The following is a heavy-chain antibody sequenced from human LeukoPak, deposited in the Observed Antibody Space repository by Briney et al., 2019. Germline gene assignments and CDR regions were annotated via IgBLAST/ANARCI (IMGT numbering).Heavy chain of an antibody. CDR2: ISYDGTNK. CDR3: SRGSVSSTRGWFDP. CDR1: GFTFSDNA. V-gene: IGHV3-30-3*01. J-gene: IGHJ5*02. Sequence: QPGGSLRPSCAASGFTFSDNAMHWVRQAPGKGLEWVAVISYDGTNKYYADSVKGRFTISRDNSKNTLYLQMSSLRAEDTSIYYCSRGSVSSTRGWFDPWGQGTLVTVSS. D-gene: IGHD2-2*01.